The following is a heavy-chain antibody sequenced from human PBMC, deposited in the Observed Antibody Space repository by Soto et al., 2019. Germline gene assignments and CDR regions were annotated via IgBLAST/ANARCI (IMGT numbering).Heavy chain of an antibody. CDR1: GFTFSSYA. V-gene: IGHV3-30-3*01. J-gene: IGHJ4*02. D-gene: IGHD6-6*01. CDR3: ARDLDSSSSPSY. CDR2: ISYDGSNK. Sequence: QVQLVESGGGVVQPGRSLRLSCAASGFTFSSYAMHWVRQAPGKGLEWVAVISYDGSNKYYADSVKGRFTISRDNSKNTLYLQMNSLRAEDTAVYYCARDLDSSSSPSYWGQGTLVTVSS.